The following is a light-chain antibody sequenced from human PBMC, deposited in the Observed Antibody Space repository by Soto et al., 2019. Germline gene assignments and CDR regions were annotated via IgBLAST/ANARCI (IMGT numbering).Light chain of an antibody. Sequence: DIQMIQSPSSLSASVGDRVTITCQASQDIKNYLNWYQQKPGKAPKLLIYDVSNLETGVPSRFSGSGSGPHFSLSISSLQPEDVATYYCQHYDHLPPLTFGGGTRVQI. J-gene: IGKJ4*01. CDR2: DVS. CDR3: QHYDHLPPLT. CDR1: QDIKNY. V-gene: IGKV1-33*01.